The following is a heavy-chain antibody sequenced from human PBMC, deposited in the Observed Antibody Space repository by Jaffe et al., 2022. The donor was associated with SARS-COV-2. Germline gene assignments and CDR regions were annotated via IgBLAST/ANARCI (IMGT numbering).Heavy chain of an antibody. D-gene: IGHD3-10*01. CDR1: GFTFSSYA. Sequence: QVQLVESGGGVVQPGRSLRLSCAASGFTFSSYAMHWVRQAPGKGLEWVAVISYDGSNKYYADSVKGRFTISRDNSKNTLYLQMNSLRAEDTAVYYCARRYGSGSSQGYYMDVWGKGTTVTVSS. J-gene: IGHJ6*03. V-gene: IGHV3-30*04. CDR2: ISYDGSNK. CDR3: ARRYGSGSSQGYYMDV.